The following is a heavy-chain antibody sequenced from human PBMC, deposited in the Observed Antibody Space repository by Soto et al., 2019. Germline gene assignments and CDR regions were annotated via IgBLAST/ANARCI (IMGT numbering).Heavy chain of an antibody. CDR1: GFTFSHYW. CDR3: ARSGSEVDY. Sequence: EVQLVESGGDLVQPGGSLRLSCAVSGFTFSHYWMTWVRQAPGKGLEWVANIKDDGSKTNYVDSVKGRFTISRDNAKNSLYQQMISKRAEDTAVYYCARSGSEVDYWGQGTLVIVSS. J-gene: IGHJ4*02. V-gene: IGHV3-7*01. CDR2: IKDDGSKT. D-gene: IGHD3-10*01.